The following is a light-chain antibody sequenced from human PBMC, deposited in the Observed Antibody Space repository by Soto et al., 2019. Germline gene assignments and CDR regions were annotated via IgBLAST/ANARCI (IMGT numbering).Light chain of an antibody. J-gene: IGLJ3*02. Sequence: SALTQPASVSGSPGQSITISCTGTSSDVGSYNLVSWYQQHPGKAPKLMIYEVSKRPSGVSNRFSGSKSGNTASLTISGLQAEDEADYYCCSYAGSSTFEVFGRGTKLTVL. CDR2: EVS. V-gene: IGLV2-23*02. CDR1: SSDVGSYNL. CDR3: CSYAGSSTFEV.